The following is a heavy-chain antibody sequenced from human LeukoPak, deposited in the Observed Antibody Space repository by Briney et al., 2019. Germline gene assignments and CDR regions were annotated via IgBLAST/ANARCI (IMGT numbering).Heavy chain of an antibody. Sequence: GGSLRLSCAASGFTFNNYAMSWVRQAPGKGLEWVSGISGRGGSTYYADSVKGRFTISRDNSKNTLYLQMNSLRAEDTAVYYCARDYDFWSGYLDYWGQGTLVTVSS. CDR1: GFTFNNYA. CDR3: ARDYDFWSGYLDY. CDR2: ISGRGGST. V-gene: IGHV3-23*01. D-gene: IGHD3-3*01. J-gene: IGHJ4*02.